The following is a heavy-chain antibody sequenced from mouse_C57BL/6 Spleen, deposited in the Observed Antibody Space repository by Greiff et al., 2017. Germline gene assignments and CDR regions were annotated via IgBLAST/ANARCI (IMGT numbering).Heavy chain of an antibody. V-gene: IGHV1-4*01. Sequence: QVQLQQSGAELARPGASVTMSCKASGYTFTSYTMHWVKQRPGQGLEWIGYINPSSGYTKYNQKFKDKATLTADKSSSTAYMQLSSLTSEDSAVYYCARGGTPQKGYFDYWGQGTTLTGSA. CDR3: ARGGTPQKGYFDY. J-gene: IGHJ2*01. D-gene: IGHD2-14*01. CDR1: GYTFTSYT. CDR2: INPSSGYT.